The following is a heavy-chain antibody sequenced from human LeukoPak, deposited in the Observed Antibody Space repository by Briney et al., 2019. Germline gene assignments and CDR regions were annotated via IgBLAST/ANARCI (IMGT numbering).Heavy chain of an antibody. J-gene: IGHJ6*02. Sequence: PSETLSLTCTVSGASISTTNYWGWIRQSPGKGLEWIGNVYYSGTTFYNPSLSSRITMLADTSKNQFSLKLTSATAADTAVYYCARQKWEQQGRDYYFNGLDVWGPGTTVIVSS. CDR1: GASISTTNY. CDR3: ARQKWEQQGRDYYFNGLDV. V-gene: IGHV4-39*07. D-gene: IGHD1/OR15-1a*01. CDR2: VYYSGTT.